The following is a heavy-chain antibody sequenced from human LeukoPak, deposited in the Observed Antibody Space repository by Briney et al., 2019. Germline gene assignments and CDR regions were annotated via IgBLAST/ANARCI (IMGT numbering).Heavy chain of an antibody. V-gene: IGHV4-39*02. Sequence: PSETLSLTCTVSGGSISSSSYYWGWIRQPPGKGLEWIGRIYYSGSTYYNPSLKSRVTISVDTSKNQFSLKLSSVTAADTAVYYCARDAHMEQQLVHLNWGQGTLVTVSS. CDR3: ARDAHMEQQLVHLN. CDR1: GGSISSSSYY. CDR2: IYYSGST. D-gene: IGHD6-13*01. J-gene: IGHJ4*02.